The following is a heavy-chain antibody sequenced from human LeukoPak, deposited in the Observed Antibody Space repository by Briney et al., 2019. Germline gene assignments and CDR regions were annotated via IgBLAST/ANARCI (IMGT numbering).Heavy chain of an antibody. CDR3: ARRDGYCSSTSCYADYCYGMDV. CDR2: IYPGDSDA. CDR1: GYSFTSYW. Sequence: GESLKISCKAYGYSFTSYWIGWVRQRPGKGLEWMGIIYPGDSDARYSPSFQGQVTISADKSISTAYLQWSSLKASDTAMYYCARRDGYCSSTSCYADYCYGMDVWGQGTTVTVSS. D-gene: IGHD2-2*01. V-gene: IGHV5-51*01. J-gene: IGHJ6*02.